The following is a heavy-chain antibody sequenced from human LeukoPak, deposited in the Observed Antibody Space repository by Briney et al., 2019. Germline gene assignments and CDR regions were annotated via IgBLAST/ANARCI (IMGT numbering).Heavy chain of an antibody. CDR3: ARVSSGWPGFDY. V-gene: IGHV4-59*01. Sequence: PSETLSLTGTVSGGSISSYYWSWIRQPPGKGLEWIGYIYYSGSTNYNPSLKSRVTISVDTSKNQFSLKLSSVTAADTAVYYCARVSSGWPGFDYWGQGTLVTVSS. CDR1: GGSISSYY. D-gene: IGHD6-19*01. J-gene: IGHJ4*02. CDR2: IYYSGST.